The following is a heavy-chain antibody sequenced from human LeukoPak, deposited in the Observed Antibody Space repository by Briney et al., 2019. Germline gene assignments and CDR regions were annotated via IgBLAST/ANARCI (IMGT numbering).Heavy chain of an antibody. CDR1: GRSFSKYY. D-gene: IGHD1-1*01. J-gene: IGHJ4*03. Sequence: SLPLTLSCAVYGRSFSKYYRTWIRQSPGKGLEWIAEINHRGDTNYNPSVKSRVTISVDTSKNQFSLKVTSLTAADTAVYFCARGPTISETGYFDYWGQGTLVTVSS. CDR3: ARGPTISETGYFDY. CDR2: INHRGDT. V-gene: IGHV4-34*01.